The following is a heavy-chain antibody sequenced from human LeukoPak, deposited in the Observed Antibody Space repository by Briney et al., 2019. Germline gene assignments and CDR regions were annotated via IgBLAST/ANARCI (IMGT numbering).Heavy chain of an antibody. CDR3: AKVRVAAAGYFDY. J-gene: IGHJ4*02. CDR2: ISGSGGST. V-gene: IGHV3-23*01. Sequence: GRSLRLSCAASGFTFDDYAMSWVRQAPGKGLEWVSAISGSGGSTYYADSVKGRFTISRDNSKNTLYLQMNSLRAEDTAVYYCAKVRVAAAGYFDYWGQGTLVTVSS. CDR1: GFTFDDYA. D-gene: IGHD6-13*01.